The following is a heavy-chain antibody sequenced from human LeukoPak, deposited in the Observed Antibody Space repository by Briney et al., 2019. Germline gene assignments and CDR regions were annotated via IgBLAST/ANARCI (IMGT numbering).Heavy chain of an antibody. Sequence: GGSLRLSCAASGFTFSSYAMSWVRQAPGKGLEWVANIKQDGSEKYYVDSVKGRFTISRDNAKNSLYLQMNSLRAEDTAVYYCARERYSYGNYFDYWGQGTLVTVSS. CDR3: ARERYSYGNYFDY. J-gene: IGHJ4*02. CDR2: IKQDGSEK. V-gene: IGHV3-7*01. CDR1: GFTFSSYA. D-gene: IGHD5-18*01.